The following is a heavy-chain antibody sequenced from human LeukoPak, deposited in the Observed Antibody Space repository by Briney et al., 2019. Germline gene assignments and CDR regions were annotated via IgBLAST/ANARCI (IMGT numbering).Heavy chain of an antibody. CDR1: GFTFNNYG. D-gene: IGHD2-15*01. V-gene: IGHV3-30*18. Sequence: GGSLRLSCAGSGFTFNNYGIHWVRQAPGKGLEWVAVISFDGSDKYYADSVKGRFTISRDHSKNTLYLQMNSLRAEDMAVYYCAKDPGGRWFDPWGQGTLVTVSS. CDR2: ISFDGSDK. CDR3: AKDPGGRWFDP. J-gene: IGHJ5*02.